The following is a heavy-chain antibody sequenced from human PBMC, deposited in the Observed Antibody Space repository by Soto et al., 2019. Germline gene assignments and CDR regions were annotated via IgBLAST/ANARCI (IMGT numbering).Heavy chain of an antibody. CDR2: IIPILGIA. D-gene: IGHD1-7*01. Sequence: QVQLVQSGAEVKKPGSSVKVSCKASGGTFSSYTISWVRQAPGQGLEWMGRIIPILGIANYAQKFQGRVTIPADKSTSTAYMELSSLRSEDTAVYYCARETGGNWNYNAFDIWGQGTMVTVSS. J-gene: IGHJ3*02. CDR3: ARETGGNWNYNAFDI. CDR1: GGTFSSYT. V-gene: IGHV1-69*08.